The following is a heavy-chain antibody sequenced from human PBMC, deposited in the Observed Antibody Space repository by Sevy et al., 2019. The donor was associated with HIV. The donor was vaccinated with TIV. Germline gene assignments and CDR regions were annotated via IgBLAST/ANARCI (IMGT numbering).Heavy chain of an antibody. Sequence: GGYLRLSCAASGFTFSSYWMHWVRQAPGKGLVWVSRINSDGSSTSYADSVKGRFTISRDNAKNTLYLQMNSLRAEDTAVYYCARGGYCSGGSCYARYWGQGTLVTVSS. CDR3: ARGGYCSGGSCYARY. V-gene: IGHV3-74*01. D-gene: IGHD2-15*01. CDR2: INSDGSST. J-gene: IGHJ4*02. CDR1: GFTFSSYW.